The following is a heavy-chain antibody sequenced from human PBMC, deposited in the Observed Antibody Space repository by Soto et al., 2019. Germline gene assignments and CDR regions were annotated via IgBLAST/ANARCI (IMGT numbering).Heavy chain of an antibody. D-gene: IGHD3-22*01. CDR3: ARDSPYDSSGYYYAY. V-gene: IGHV1-46*01. CDR2: INPSGGST. J-gene: IGHJ4*02. CDR1: GYIFTNYY. Sequence: QVQLVQSGAEVKKPGASVKVSCKASGYIFTNYYMHWLRQAPGQGLEWMGKINPSGGSTTYAQKFPGRVSMTRDTSTSTVYMELSSLRSEDTAVYYCARDSPYDSSGYYYAYWGQGTLVTVSS.